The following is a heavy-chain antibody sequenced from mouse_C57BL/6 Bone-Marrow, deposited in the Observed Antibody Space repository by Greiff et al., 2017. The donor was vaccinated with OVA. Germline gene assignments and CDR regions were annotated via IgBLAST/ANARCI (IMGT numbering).Heavy chain of an antibody. CDR3: ASSSIYYYGRGLAY. Sequence: QVHVKQPGAELVRPGTSVKLSCKASGYTFTSYWMHWVKQRPGQGLEWIGVIDPSDSYTNYNQKFKGKATLTVDTSSSTAYMQLSSLTSEDSAVYYCASSSIYYYGRGLAYWGQGTLVTVSA. CDR2: IDPSDSYT. J-gene: IGHJ3*01. V-gene: IGHV1-59*01. D-gene: IGHD1-1*01. CDR1: GYTFTSYW.